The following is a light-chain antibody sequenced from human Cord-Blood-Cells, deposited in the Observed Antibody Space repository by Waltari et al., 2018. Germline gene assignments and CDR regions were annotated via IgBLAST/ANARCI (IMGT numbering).Light chain of an antibody. CDR3: SSYTSSSTWV. CDR2: DVS. V-gene: IGLV2-14*03. Sequence: QSALTQPAYVSGSPGHSLTISCTGTSSDVAGSNYVSRYQQHPGKAPKLMIYDVSNRPSGVSNRFSGSKSGNTASLTISGLQAEDEADYYCSSYTSSSTWVFGGGTKLTVL. J-gene: IGLJ3*02. CDR1: SSDVAGSNY.